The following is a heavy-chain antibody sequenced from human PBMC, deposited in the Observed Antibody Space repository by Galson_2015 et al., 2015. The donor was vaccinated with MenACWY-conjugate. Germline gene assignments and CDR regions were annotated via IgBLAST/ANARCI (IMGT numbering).Heavy chain of an antibody. CDR1: GFTFTAYA. D-gene: IGHD2-21*01. Sequence: SLRLSCAASGFTFTAYAMSWVRQAPGKGLEWVGRIKSQTDGGKIDYAAPVKGRFTILRDDSKNTLYLQMNSLKIEDTAVYYCTTHKPDSWGGLLFHFYMDVWGKGTTVTVSS. CDR2: IKSQTDGGKI. J-gene: IGHJ6*03. V-gene: IGHV3-15*01. CDR3: TTHKPDSWGGLLFHFYMDV.